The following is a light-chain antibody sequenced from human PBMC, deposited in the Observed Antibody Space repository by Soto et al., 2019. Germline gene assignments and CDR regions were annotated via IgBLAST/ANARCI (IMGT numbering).Light chain of an antibody. CDR2: DAS. V-gene: IGKV3-11*01. Sequence: EIGVRQAPAILVLSPGERATPSCRASQSVSSYFAWYQQKPGQAPRLLIYDASNRATGVPARFSGSGSGTDFTLTISSLEPEDFAVYYCQQRSYWPVTFGQGTKVDIK. CDR1: QSVSSY. CDR3: QQRSYWPVT. J-gene: IGKJ1*01.